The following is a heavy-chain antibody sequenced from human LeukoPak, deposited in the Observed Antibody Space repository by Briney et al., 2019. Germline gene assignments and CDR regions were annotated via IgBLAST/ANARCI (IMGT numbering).Heavy chain of an antibody. CDR2: IKSKTDGGTT. D-gene: IGHD5-18*01. J-gene: IGHJ4*02. CDR1: GFTFSNAW. V-gene: IGHV3-15*01. CDR3: TTDPSAPLIQLWLHLRY. Sequence: GGSLRLSCAASGFTFSNAWMSWVRQAPGEGLEWVGRIKSKTDGGTTDYAAPVKGRFTISRDDSKNTLYLQMNSLKTEDTAVYYCTTDPSAPLIQLWLHLRYWGQGTLVTVSS.